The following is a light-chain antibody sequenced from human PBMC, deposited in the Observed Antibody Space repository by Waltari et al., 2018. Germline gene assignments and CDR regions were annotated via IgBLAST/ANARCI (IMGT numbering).Light chain of an antibody. Sequence: QSELTQPPSASGTPGQRVTISCSGSKSNIGSNYVSWYLQLPKTAPQLLIFANNQRPSGVPDRFSGSKSATSASLTITGLQSEDEGSYYCASWDDSLSGWVFGGGTTVTVL. J-gene: IGLJ3*02. CDR2: ANN. V-gene: IGLV1-47*01. CDR3: ASWDDSLSGWV. CDR1: KSNIGSNY.